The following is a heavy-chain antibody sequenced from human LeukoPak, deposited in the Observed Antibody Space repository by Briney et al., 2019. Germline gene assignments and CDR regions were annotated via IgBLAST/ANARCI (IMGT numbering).Heavy chain of an antibody. Sequence: ASVKVSCKASGYTFTGYYMHWVRQAPGRGLEWMGWINPNSGGTNYAQKFQGRVTMTRDTSISTAYMELSRLRSDDTAVYYCARVVDYSSSFVYYMDVWGKGTTVTVSS. V-gene: IGHV1-2*02. CDR3: ARVVDYSSSFVYYMDV. J-gene: IGHJ6*03. CDR1: GYTFTGYY. D-gene: IGHD6-6*01. CDR2: INPNSGGT.